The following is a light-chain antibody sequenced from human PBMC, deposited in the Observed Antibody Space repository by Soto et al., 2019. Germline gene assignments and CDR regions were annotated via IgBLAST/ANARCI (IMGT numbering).Light chain of an antibody. CDR3: QQYGSSPRT. CDR2: GAS. Sequence: EIVLTQSPGTLSLSLGERATLSCRASQSVSSSYLAWYQQKPGQAPRLLIYGASSRATGIPDRFSGSGSGTAFTLTISRLAPEDFAVYYCQQYGSSPRTFGKGTKLEIK. CDR1: QSVSSSY. V-gene: IGKV3-20*01. J-gene: IGKJ2*01.